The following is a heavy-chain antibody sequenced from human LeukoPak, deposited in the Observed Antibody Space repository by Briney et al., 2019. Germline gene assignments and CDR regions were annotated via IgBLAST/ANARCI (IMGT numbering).Heavy chain of an antibody. V-gene: IGHV4-39*01. CDR1: GGSISTTTNS. CDR3: ARVRDYYDSLDWYFDL. CDR2: IYYGGSP. Sequence: SETLSLTCNVSGGSISTTTNSWGWAWIRQRPTKGLEWIGSIYYGGSPYYTSSLKSRVTISVDTSKNQFSLKLASLTAADTAVYYCARVRDYYDSLDWYFDLWGRGTLVTVSS. J-gene: IGHJ2*01. D-gene: IGHD3-22*01.